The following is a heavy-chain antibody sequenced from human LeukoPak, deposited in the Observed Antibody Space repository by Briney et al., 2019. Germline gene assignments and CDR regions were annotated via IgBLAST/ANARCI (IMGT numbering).Heavy chain of an antibody. Sequence: SETLSLTCTVSGGSISSSSYYWGWIRQPPGKGLEWIGSIYYSGSTYYNPSLKSRVTISVDTSKNQFSLKLSSVTAADTAVYYCARDLMVRGAQSSDYWGQGTLVTVSS. D-gene: IGHD3-10*01. J-gene: IGHJ4*02. CDR3: ARDLMVRGAQSSDY. CDR1: GGSISSSSYY. CDR2: IYYSGST. V-gene: IGHV4-39*07.